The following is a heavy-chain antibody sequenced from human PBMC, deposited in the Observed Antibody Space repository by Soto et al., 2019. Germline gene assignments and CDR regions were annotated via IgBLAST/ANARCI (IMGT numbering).Heavy chain of an antibody. Sequence: SHRVRSTASGFTFSTHGMRWVRQTPGKGLEWVSAISGSGGSTYYADSVKGRFTISRDNSKNTLYLQMNSLRAEDTAVYYCATSYSVDTAMVTFDYWGQGTLVTVSS. CDR3: ATSYSVDTAMVTFDY. D-gene: IGHD5-18*01. CDR2: ISGSGGST. J-gene: IGHJ4*02. V-gene: IGHV3-23*01. CDR1: GFTFSTHG.